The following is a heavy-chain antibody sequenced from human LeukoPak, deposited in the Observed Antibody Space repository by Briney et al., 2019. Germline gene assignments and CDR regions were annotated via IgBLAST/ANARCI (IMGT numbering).Heavy chain of an antibody. CDR1: GFTFSDYA. CDR3: ARDPGIAVAGPLFDY. CDR2: ISFDGSEE. D-gene: IGHD6-19*01. V-gene: IGHV3-30-3*01. J-gene: IGHJ4*02. Sequence: PGGSLRLSCTASGFTFSDYAIHWVRQAPGKGLEWVAVISFDGSEEFYTDSVKGRFTISRDNSKNTLYLQMNSLRAEDTAVYYCARDPGIAVAGPLFDYWGQGTLVTVSS.